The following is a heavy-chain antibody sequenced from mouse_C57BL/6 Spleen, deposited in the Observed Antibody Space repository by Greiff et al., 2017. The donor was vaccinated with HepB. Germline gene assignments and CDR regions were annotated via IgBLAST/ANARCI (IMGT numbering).Heavy chain of an antibody. V-gene: IGHV1-7*01. CDR1: GYTFTSYW. D-gene: IGHD1-2*01. J-gene: IGHJ4*01. CDR3: ARSPVDYGDAMDY. CDR2: INPSSGYT. Sequence: VQLQQSGAELAKPGASVKLSCKASGYTFTSYWMHWVKQRPGQGLEWIGYINPSSGYTKYNQKFKDKATLTADKSSSTAYMQLSSLTYEDSAVYECARSPVDYGDAMDYWGQGTSVTVSS.